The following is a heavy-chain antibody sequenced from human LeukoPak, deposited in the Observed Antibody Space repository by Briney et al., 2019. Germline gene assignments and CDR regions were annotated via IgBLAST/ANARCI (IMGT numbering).Heavy chain of an antibody. Sequence: SETLSLTCTVSGGSISSYYWSWIRQPPGKGLEWIGYIYYSGNTNYNPSLKSRVTISVDTSKNQFSLKLSSVTAADTAVYYCARSDPPRGYSYGSFDYWGQGTLVTVSS. V-gene: IGHV4-59*08. CDR3: ARSDPPRGYSYGSFDY. J-gene: IGHJ4*02. D-gene: IGHD5-18*01. CDR1: GGSISSYY. CDR2: IYYSGNT.